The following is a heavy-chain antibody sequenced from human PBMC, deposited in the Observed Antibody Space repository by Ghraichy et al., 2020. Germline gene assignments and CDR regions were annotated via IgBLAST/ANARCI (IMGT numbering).Heavy chain of an antibody. CDR2: IYYSGST. Sequence: SETLSLTCTVSGGSISSSSYYWGWIRQPPGKGLEWIGSIYYSGSTYYNPSLKSRVTISVDTSKNQFSLKLSSVTAADTAVYYCARHSQGCNWNVLSWVRCLPEYFQHWGQGTLVTVSS. J-gene: IGHJ1*01. CDR1: GGSISSSSYY. D-gene: IGHD1-20*01. V-gene: IGHV4-39*01. CDR3: ARHSQGCNWNVLSWVRCLPEYFQH.